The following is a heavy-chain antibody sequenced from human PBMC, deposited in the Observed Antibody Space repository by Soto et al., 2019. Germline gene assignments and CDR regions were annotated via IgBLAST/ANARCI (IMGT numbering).Heavy chain of an antibody. CDR1: GGTFSSYA. V-gene: IGHV1-69*13. D-gene: IGHD3-10*01. CDR3: ASEVDSSGSIDY. CDR2: IIPIFGTA. Sequence: SVKVSCKASGGTFSSYAISWVRQAPGQGLEWMGGIIPIFGTANYAQKFQGRVTITADESTSTAYMELSSLRSEDTAVYYCASEVDSSGSIDYWGQGNLLTVSS. J-gene: IGHJ4*02.